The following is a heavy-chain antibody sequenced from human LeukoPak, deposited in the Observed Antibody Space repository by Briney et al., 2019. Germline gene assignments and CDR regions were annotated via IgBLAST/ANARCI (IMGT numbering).Heavy chain of an antibody. CDR1: GGSISSYY. J-gene: IGHJ5*02. Sequence: SETLSLTCTVSGGSISSYYWSWIRQPPGKGLEWIGYIYYSGSTNYNPSLKSRVTISVDTSKNQFSLKLSSVTAADTAVYYCARPRSYCSSTSCYQHGWFDPWGQGTLVTVSS. CDR3: ARPRSYCSSTSCYQHGWFDP. V-gene: IGHV4-59*01. D-gene: IGHD2-2*01. CDR2: IYYSGST.